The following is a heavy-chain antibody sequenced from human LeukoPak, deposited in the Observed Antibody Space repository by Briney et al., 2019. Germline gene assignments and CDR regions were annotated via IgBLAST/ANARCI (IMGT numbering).Heavy chain of an antibody. Sequence: SVKVSCKASGGTFSSYAISWVRQAPGQGLEWMGGIIPIFGTANYAQKFQGRVTITTDESTSTAYMELSSLRSEDTAVYYCARTKRTYSSSEYYYMDVWGKGTTVTVSS. V-gene: IGHV1-69*05. CDR2: IIPIFGTA. D-gene: IGHD6-6*01. CDR1: GGTFSSYA. J-gene: IGHJ6*03. CDR3: ARTKRTYSSSEYYYMDV.